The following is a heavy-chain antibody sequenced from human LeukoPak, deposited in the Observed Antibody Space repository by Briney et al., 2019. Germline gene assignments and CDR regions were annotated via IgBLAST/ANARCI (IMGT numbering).Heavy chain of an antibody. CDR1: GFTFSSYG. D-gene: IGHD5-18*01. J-gene: IGHJ6*02. CDR2: ISYDGSNK. CDR3: AKDRGYSYGYEAYYGMDV. V-gene: IGHV3-30*18. Sequence: GGSLRLSCAASGFTFSSYGMHWVRQAPGKGLEWVAVISYDGSNKYYADSVKGRFTISRDNSKHTLYLQMNSLRAEDTAVYYCAKDRGYSYGYEAYYGMDVWGQGTTVTVSS.